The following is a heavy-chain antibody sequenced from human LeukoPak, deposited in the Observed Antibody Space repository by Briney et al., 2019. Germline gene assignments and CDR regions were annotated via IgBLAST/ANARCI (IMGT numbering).Heavy chain of an antibody. D-gene: IGHD3-22*01. CDR3: ARGTDSSGYY. Sequence: WIRQPPGKGLEWIGEINHSGSTNYNPSLKSRVTISVDTSKNQFSLKLSSVTAADTAVYYCARGTDSSGYYWGQGTLVTVSS. CDR2: INHSGST. V-gene: IGHV4-34*01. J-gene: IGHJ4*02.